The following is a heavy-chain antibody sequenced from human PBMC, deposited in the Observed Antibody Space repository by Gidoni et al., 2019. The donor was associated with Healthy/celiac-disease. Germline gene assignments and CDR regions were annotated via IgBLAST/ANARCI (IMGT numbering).Heavy chain of an antibody. D-gene: IGHD3-10*01. J-gene: IGHJ6*02. CDR3: AKRSVGFYGSGSYAYYGMDV. CDR2: ISGSGGST. V-gene: IGHV3-23*01. Sequence: EVQLLESGGGLVQPGGSLRLSCASSGLTFSSHAMSWVRQAPGKGLEWVSAISGSGGSTYYADSVKGRFTISRDNSKNTLYLQMNSLRAEDTAVYYCAKRSVGFYGSGSYAYYGMDVWGQGTTVTVSS. CDR1: GLTFSSHA.